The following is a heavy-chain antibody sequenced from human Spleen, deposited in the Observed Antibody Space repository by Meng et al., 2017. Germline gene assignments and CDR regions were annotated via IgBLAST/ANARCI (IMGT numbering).Heavy chain of an antibody. J-gene: IGHJ6*02. Sequence: SETLSLTCTVSGYSIGSGYYWGWIRQPPGKGLEWIGSIYHSGSTYYNPSLKSRANISVDTSKNQFSLKLSSVTAADTAVYYCARGLNIVVVPAAISYYYGMDVWGQGTTVTVSS. CDR2: IYHSGST. V-gene: IGHV4-38-2*02. D-gene: IGHD2-2*02. CDR3: ARGLNIVVVPAAISYYYGMDV. CDR1: GYSIGSGYY.